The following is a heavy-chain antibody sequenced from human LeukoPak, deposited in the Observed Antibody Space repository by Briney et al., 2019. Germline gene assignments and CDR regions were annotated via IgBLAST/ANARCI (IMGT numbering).Heavy chain of an antibody. CDR3: ARGVPAADHFDY. D-gene: IGHD2-2*01. CDR1: GYTFTGYY. V-gene: IGHV1-2*04. CDR2: TNPNSGGT. Sequence: ASVKVSCKASGYTFTGYYMHRVRQAPGQGLEWMGWTNPNSGGTNYAQKFQGWVTMTRDTSISTAYMELSRLRSDDTAVYYCARGVPAADHFDYWGQGTLVTVSS. J-gene: IGHJ4*02.